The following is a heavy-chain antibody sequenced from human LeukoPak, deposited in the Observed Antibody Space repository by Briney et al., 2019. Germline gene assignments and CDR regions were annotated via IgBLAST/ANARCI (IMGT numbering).Heavy chain of an antibody. J-gene: IGHJ4*02. D-gene: IGHD2-2*01. CDR2: IDWDGDK. CDR1: GFSLTTSGMR. Sequence: SGPALVKPTQTLTLTCTFSGFSLTTSGMRVSWIRQPPGKALEWLARIDWDGDKFYSTSLKTRLTISKDTSKNRVVLTMTNMDPVDTATYYCARMSDCGSTSCNFDYFDYWGQGTLVTVSS. CDR3: ARMSDCGSTSCNFDYFDY. V-gene: IGHV2-70*04.